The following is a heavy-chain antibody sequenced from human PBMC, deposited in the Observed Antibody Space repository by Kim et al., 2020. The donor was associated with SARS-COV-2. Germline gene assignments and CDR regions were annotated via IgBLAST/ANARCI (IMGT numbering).Heavy chain of an antibody. V-gene: IGHV4-59*09. D-gene: IGHD5-18*01. CDR3: ARGQLWLDY. CDR2: RST. J-gene: IGHJ4*02. Sequence: RSTHYNHCLKSRVTISVDTSKNQFSLKLSSVTAADTAVYYCARGQLWLDYWGQGTLVTVSS.